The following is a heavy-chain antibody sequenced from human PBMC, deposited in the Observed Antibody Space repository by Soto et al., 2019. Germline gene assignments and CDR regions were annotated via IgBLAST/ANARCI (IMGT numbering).Heavy chain of an antibody. J-gene: IGHJ6*02. CDR2: ISYSGDRT. V-gene: IGHV3-23*01. CDR1: GFTFNNYA. CDR3: AKVTIEVPAPGTAV. D-gene: IGHD6-13*01. Sequence: LRLSCAASGFTFNNYAMSCVRQAPGKGLEWVSAISYSGDRTFYADSAKGRFTISRDNSKNTLYLEMKSLRAEDTAIYYCAKVTIEVPAPGTAVWGQGTTVTVSS.